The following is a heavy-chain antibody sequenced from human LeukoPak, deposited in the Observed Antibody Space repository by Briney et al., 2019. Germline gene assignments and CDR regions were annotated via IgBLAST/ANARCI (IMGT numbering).Heavy chain of an antibody. V-gene: IGHV1-69*13. D-gene: IGHD6-19*01. CDR2: IIPIFGTA. CDR3: ARGRMAGTYVFDY. J-gene: IGHJ4*02. Sequence: LWASVKVSCKASGGTFSSYAISWVRQAPGQGLEWMGGIIPIFGTANYAQKFQGRVTITADESTSTAYMELSSLRSEDTAVYYCARGRMAGTYVFDYWGQGTLVTVSS. CDR1: GGTFSSYA.